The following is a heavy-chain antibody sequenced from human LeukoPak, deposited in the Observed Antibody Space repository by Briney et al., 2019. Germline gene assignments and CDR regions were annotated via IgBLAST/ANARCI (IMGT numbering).Heavy chain of an antibody. CDR3: ARALRNYGDPFDY. CDR2: IYYSGST. CDR1: GGSISSSSYY. V-gene: IGHV4-39*01. D-gene: IGHD4-17*01. J-gene: IGHJ4*02. Sequence: SETLSLTCTVSGGSISSSSYYWGWIRQPPGKGLEWIGSIYYSGSTYYNPSLKSRVTISVDTSKNQFSLKLSSVTAADTAVYYCARALRNYGDPFDYWGQGTLVTVSS.